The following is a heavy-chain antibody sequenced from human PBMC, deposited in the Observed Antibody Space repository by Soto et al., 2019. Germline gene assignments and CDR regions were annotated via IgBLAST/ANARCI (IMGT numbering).Heavy chain of an antibody. CDR3: ARVSGSYYYGMDV. CDR2: IYHSGST. J-gene: IGHJ6*02. CDR1: GGSISSSNW. V-gene: IGHV4-4*02. Sequence: QVQLQESGPGLVKPSGTLSLTCAVSGGSISSSNWWSWVRQPPGKGLAWIGEIYHSGSTNYNPSLQSLVTISVDKSKNQFSLKLSSVTAADTAVYYCARVSGSYYYGMDVWGQGTTVTVSS. D-gene: IGHD1-26*01.